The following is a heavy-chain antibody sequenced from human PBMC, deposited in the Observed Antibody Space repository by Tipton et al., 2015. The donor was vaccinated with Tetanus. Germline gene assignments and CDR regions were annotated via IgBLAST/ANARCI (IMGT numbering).Heavy chain of an antibody. V-gene: IGHV4-34*01. Sequence: GLVKPSETLSLACGVSGGSSSSFYWSWIRQPPGKGLEWIGEINHRGGTSYNPSLKSRVTISVDTSKNEFSLNMTSVTAADTAVYYCARGGSYSYGPRGFDLWGRGTLVTVSS. CDR2: INHRGGT. D-gene: IGHD5-18*01. J-gene: IGHJ2*01. CDR3: ARGGSYSYGPRGFDL. CDR1: GGSSSSFY.